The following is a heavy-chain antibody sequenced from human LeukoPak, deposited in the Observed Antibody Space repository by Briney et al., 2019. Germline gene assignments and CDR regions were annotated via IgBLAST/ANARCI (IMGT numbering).Heavy chain of an antibody. D-gene: IGHD5-18*01. Sequence: SETLSLTCAVYGGSFSGYSWNWIRQPPVKGLEWIGEINHSGSTNYNPSLKSRVTISVDTSKNQFSLKLSSVTAADTAVYYCAVDTAHWGQGTLVTVSS. CDR1: GGSFSGYS. CDR2: INHSGST. V-gene: IGHV4-34*01. J-gene: IGHJ4*02. CDR3: AVDTAH.